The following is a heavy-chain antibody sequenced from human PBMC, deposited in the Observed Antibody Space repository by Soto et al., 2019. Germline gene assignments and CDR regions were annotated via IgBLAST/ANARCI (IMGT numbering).Heavy chain of an antibody. CDR2: ISSSSSYI. Sequence: EVQLVESGGGLVKPGGSLRLSCAASGFTFSSYSMNWVRQAPGKGLEWVSSISSSSSYIYYADSVKGRFTISRDNAKNSLYLQMNSLRAEDTAVYYCAIDRGLEPRWGFDYWGQGTLVTVSS. CDR3: AIDRGLEPRWGFDY. CDR1: GFTFSSYS. V-gene: IGHV3-21*01. J-gene: IGHJ4*02. D-gene: IGHD1-1*01.